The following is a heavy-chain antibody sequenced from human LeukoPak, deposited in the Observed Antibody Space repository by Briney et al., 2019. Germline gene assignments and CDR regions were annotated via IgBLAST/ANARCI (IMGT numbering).Heavy chain of an antibody. J-gene: IGHJ3*02. V-gene: IGHV3-7*01. Sequence: GGSLRLSCAASGFTFSSYWMSWVRQAPGKGLEWVANIKQDGSEKYYVDSVKGRFTISRDNAKNSLYLQMNSLRAEDTAVYYCARAPRYGGSLHAFDIWGQGTMVTVSS. CDR1: GFTFSSYW. D-gene: IGHD1-26*01. CDR2: IKQDGSEK. CDR3: ARAPRYGGSLHAFDI.